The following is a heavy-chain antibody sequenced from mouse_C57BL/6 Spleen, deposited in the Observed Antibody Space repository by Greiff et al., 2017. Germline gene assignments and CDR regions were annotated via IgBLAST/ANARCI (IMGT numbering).Heavy chain of an antibody. CDR2: ISSGSSTI. J-gene: IGHJ3*01. V-gene: IGHV5-17*01. CDR3: ARPHGSSTWCAY. D-gene: IGHD1-1*01. Sequence: DVHLVEPGGGLVKPGGSLKLSCAASGFTFSDYGMHWVRQAPEKGLEWVAYISSGSSTIYYADTVKGRFTISSDNAKNTLFLQMTRLRSEDTAMYYCARPHGSSTWCAYWGQGTLVTVSA. CDR1: GFTFSDYG.